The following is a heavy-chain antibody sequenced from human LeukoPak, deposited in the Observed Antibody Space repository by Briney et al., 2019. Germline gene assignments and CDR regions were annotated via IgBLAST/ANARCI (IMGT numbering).Heavy chain of an antibody. Sequence: PSETLSLTCTVSGGSISDYYWSWIRQPPGKGLEYIGHIYYSGSTNYNPSLKSRVTILVDTSKNQFSLRLSSVTPADTAIYYCARRGYCSGGSCYSFDYWGQGTLVTVSS. CDR3: ARRGYCSGGSCYSFDY. J-gene: IGHJ4*02. CDR2: IYYSGST. D-gene: IGHD2-15*01. V-gene: IGHV4-59*08. CDR1: GGSISDYY.